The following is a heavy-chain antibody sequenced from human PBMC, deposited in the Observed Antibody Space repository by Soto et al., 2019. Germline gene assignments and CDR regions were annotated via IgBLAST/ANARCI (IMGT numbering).Heavy chain of an antibody. Sequence: SETLSLTCTFSGGSISNYYWSWIRQSPGKGLEWIGHVYYRGSTNYNPSLKSRVTISVDTSKNQFSLSMRSVTAADTAVYFCVRDLLRSSWYFFDYWGQGTLVTVSS. CDR3: VRDLLRSSWYFFDY. CDR2: VYYRGST. CDR1: GGSISNYY. D-gene: IGHD6-13*01. V-gene: IGHV4-59*01. J-gene: IGHJ4*02.